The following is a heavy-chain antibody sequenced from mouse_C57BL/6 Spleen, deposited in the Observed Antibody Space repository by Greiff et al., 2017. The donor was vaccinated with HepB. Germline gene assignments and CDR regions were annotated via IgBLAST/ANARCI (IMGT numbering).Heavy chain of an antibody. CDR1: GFTFSDYY. CDR3: ARGYGNFYAMDY. J-gene: IGHJ4*01. V-gene: IGHV5-16*01. D-gene: IGHD2-10*02. Sequence: EVKLVESEGGLVQPGSSMKLSCTASGFTFSDYYMAWVRQVPEKGLEWVANINYDGSSTYYLDSLKSRFIISRDNAKNILYLQMSSLKSEDTATYYCARGYGNFYAMDYWGQGTSVTVSS. CDR2: INYDGSST.